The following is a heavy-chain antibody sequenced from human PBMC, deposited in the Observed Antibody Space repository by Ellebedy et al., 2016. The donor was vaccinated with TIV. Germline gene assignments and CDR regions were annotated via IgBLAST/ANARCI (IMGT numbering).Heavy chain of an antibody. J-gene: IGHJ4*02. V-gene: IGHV4-38-2*02. CDR1: GYSISSGYY. CDR3: ARDGTSVAFDY. Sequence: MPSETLSLTCTVSGYSISSGYYWGWFRQPPGKGMEWVGSLNHRGSTYYNPSLKSRVTMSVDTSENQFPLRLTSVTAADTALYYCARDGTSVAFDYWGQGTLVTVSS. CDR2: LNHRGST. D-gene: IGHD1-7*01.